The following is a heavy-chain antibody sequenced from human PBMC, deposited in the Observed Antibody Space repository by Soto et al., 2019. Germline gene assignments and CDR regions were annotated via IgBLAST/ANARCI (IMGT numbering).Heavy chain of an antibody. Sequence: QVQLVQSGAEVKKPGASVKVSCKASGYTFTSYAMHWVRQAPGQRLEWMGWINAGNGNTKYSQKFQGRVTITRDTSASSAYMELSSLRSEDTAVYYCARGPGGPDGPGDYWGQGTLVTVSS. J-gene: IGHJ4*02. CDR3: ARGPGGPDGPGDY. V-gene: IGHV1-3*01. CDR2: INAGNGNT. D-gene: IGHD2-15*01. CDR1: GYTFTSYA.